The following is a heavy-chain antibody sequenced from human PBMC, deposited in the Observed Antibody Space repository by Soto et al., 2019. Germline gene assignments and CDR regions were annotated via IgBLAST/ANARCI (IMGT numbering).Heavy chain of an antibody. D-gene: IGHD3-3*01. Sequence: ASVKVSCKASGYTFTSYAMHWVRQAPGQRLEWMGWINAGNGNTKYSQKFQGRVTITRDTSASTAYMELSSLRSEDTAVYYCARDQGGRFFPFDYWGPGTPVTVSS. CDR3: ARDQGGRFFPFDY. CDR1: GYTFTSYA. J-gene: IGHJ4*02. CDR2: INAGNGNT. V-gene: IGHV1-3*01.